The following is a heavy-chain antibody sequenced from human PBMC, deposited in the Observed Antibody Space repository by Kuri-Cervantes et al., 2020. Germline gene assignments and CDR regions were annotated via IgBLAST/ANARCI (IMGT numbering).Heavy chain of an antibody. V-gene: IGHV3-21*01. CDR2: ISTTSTYI. CDR3: ARGSLSSWNDGLYDS. J-gene: IGHJ4*02. D-gene: IGHD1-1*01. CDR1: GFTFSSYA. Sequence: GESLKISCAASGFTFSSYAMSWVRQAPGKGLEWVSSISTTSTYIFYADSMKGRFTISRDSAENSLYLQMDSLRAEDTAVYYCARGSLSSWNDGLYDSWGQGTLVTVSS.